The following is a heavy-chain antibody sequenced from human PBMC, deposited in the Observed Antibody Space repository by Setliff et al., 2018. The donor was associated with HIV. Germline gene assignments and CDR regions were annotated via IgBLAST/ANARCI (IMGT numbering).Heavy chain of an antibody. V-gene: IGHV3-49*04. D-gene: IGHD1-26*01. J-gene: IGHJ4*02. CDR3: TRVEWDLQSEY. CDR2: IRSKAYGGTS. Sequence: LRLSCAASGFTFGDYALTWVRQAPGKGLEWVAFIRSKAYGGTSDYAASVKGRFTISRDDSKSIAYLQMNSLKTEDTAVYYCTRVEWDLQSEYWGQGTLVTVSS. CDR1: GFTFGDYA.